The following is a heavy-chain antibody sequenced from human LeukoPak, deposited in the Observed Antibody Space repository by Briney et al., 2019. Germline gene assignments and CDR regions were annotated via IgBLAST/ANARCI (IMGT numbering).Heavy chain of an antibody. V-gene: IGHV1-46*01. Sequence: ASVTVSCKASGYTFTSYGISWVRQAPGQGLEWMGMIYPRDGSTSYAQKFQGRVTVTRDTSTSTVHMELSGLRSEDTAVYYCARDQEGFDYWGQGTLVTVSS. CDR3: ARDQEGFDY. CDR2: IYPRDGST. J-gene: IGHJ4*02. CDR1: GYTFTSYG.